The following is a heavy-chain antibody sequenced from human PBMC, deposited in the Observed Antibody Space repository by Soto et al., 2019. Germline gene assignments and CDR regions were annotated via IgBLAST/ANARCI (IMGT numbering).Heavy chain of an antibody. J-gene: IGHJ4*02. V-gene: IGHV4-59*01. CDR2: IYYSGST. Sequence: PSETLSLTCTVSGGSISSYYWSWIRQPPGKGLEWIGYIYYSGSTNYNPSLKSRATISVDTSKNQFSLKLSSVTAADTAVYYCARRYSSSLVIDYWGQGTLVTVSS. CDR3: ARRYSSSLVIDY. CDR1: GGSISSYY. D-gene: IGHD6-13*01.